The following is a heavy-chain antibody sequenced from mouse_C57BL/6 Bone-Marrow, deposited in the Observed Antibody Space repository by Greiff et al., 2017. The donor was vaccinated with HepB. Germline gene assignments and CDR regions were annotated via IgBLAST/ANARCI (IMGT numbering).Heavy chain of an antibody. D-gene: IGHD1-1*01. CDR3: ASYYGSSPWFAY. V-gene: IGHV1-66*01. CDR2: IYPGSGNT. J-gene: IGHJ3*01. CDR1: GYSFTSYY. Sequence: VQLQQSGPELVKPGASVKISCKASGYSFTSYYIHWVKQRPGQGLEWIGWIYPGSGNTKYNEKFKGKATLTADTSSSTAYMQLSSLTSEDSAVYYCASYYGSSPWFAYWGQGTLVTVSA.